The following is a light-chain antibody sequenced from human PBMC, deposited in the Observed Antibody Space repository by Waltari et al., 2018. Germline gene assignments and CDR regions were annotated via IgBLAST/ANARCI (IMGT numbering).Light chain of an antibody. Sequence: QSVLTQPPSVSGAPGQRVTISCTGSSSNIGAAYDVHWYQQPPGTATKLLIYGNTNRPSRVHARISGSKSGTSASLAITGLQAADAADYYCLSYDSSLGGGVFGGGTKLTVL. CDR1: SSNIGAAYD. V-gene: IGLV1-40*01. CDR2: GNT. CDR3: LSYDSSLGGGV. J-gene: IGLJ2*01.